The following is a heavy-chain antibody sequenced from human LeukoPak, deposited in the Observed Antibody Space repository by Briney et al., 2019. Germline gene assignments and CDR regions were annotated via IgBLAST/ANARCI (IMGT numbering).Heavy chain of an antibody. J-gene: IGHJ5*02. V-gene: IGHV4-39*01. D-gene: IGHD2-2*01. CDR2: IYYSGST. CDR3: AQDIVVVPAANPTNWFDP. Sequence: SETLSLTCTVSGGSLSSSSYYWGWIRQPPGKGLEWIGSIYYSGSTYYNPSLKSRVTISVDTSKNQFSLKLSSVTAADTAVYYCAQDIVVVPAANPTNWFDPWGQGTLVTVSS. CDR1: GGSLSSSSYY.